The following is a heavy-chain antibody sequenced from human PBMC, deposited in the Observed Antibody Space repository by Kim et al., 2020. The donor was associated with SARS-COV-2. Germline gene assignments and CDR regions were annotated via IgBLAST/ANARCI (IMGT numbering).Heavy chain of an antibody. Sequence: YAQRIQEKVTITRDMSTSTAYMELSSLRSEDTAVYYCAASTAIGTPLGYWGQGTLVTVSS. V-gene: IGHV1-58*01. CDR3: AASTAIGTPLGY. J-gene: IGHJ4*02. D-gene: IGHD6-13*01.